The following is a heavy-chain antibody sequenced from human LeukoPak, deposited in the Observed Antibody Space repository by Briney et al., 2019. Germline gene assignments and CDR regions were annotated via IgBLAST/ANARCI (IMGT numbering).Heavy chain of an antibody. CDR1: GYTFTDYS. Sequence: ASVKVSCKPSGYTFTDYSIHWLRQVPGQGPEWIGWINPKNGGTNYAQTFQGRVTMTRDTSITTAYMGLSSLRSDDTAVYYCARDLYCNSAKCYSNWFDTWGQGTLVTVSS. D-gene: IGHD2/OR15-2a*01. CDR2: INPKNGGT. V-gene: IGHV1-2*02. CDR3: ARDLYCNSAKCYSNWFDT. J-gene: IGHJ5*02.